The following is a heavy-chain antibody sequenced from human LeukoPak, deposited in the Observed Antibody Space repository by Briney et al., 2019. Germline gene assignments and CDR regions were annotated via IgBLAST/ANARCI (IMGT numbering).Heavy chain of an antibody. J-gene: IGHJ3*02. CDR1: GGSISSSNW. D-gene: IGHD3-10*01. CDR3: AYGILWRLFDI. V-gene: IGHV4-4*02. Sequence: SGTLSLTCAVSGGSISSSNWWSWVRQPPGKGLEWIGEINHSGSTNHNPSLKSRVTISVDTSKNQFSLKLSSVTAADTAVYYCAYGILWRLFDIWGQGTMVTVSS. CDR2: INHSGST.